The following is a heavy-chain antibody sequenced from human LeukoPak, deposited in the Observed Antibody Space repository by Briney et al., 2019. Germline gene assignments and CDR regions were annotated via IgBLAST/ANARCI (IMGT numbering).Heavy chain of an antibody. CDR3: ASPVRWGVDY. J-gene: IGHJ4*02. Sequence: GGSLRLSCAASGFTFSSYSMNWVREAPGKGLEWVSYISSSSSTIYYADSVKGRFTISRDNAKNSLYLQMNSLRAEDTAVYYCASPVRWGVDYWGQGTLVTVSS. V-gene: IGHV3-48*04. D-gene: IGHD3-16*01. CDR2: ISSSSSTI. CDR1: GFTFSSYS.